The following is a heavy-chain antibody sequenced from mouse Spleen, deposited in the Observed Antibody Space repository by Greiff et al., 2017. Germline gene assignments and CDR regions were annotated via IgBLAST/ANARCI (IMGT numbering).Heavy chain of an antibody. J-gene: IGHJ2*01. CDR3: ARKGTWGSSHYFDY. D-gene: IGHD1-1*01. CDR2: IYPSDSET. Sequence: VQLQQPGAELVRPGSSVKLSCKASGYTFTSYWMDWVKQRPGQGLEWIGNIYPSDSETHYNQKFKDKATLTVDKSSSTAYMQLSSLTSEDSAVYYCARKGTWGSSHYFDYWGQGTTLTVSS. V-gene: IGHV1-61*01. CDR1: GYTFTSYW.